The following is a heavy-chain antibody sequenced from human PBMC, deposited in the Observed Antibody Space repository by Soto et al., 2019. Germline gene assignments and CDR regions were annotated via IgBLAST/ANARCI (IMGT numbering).Heavy chain of an antibody. J-gene: IGHJ6*02. CDR1: GGTFSSYA. CDR3: ASPPPEGGAAAGYYYYGMDV. Sequence: ASVKVSCKASGGTFSSYAISWVRQAPGQGLEWMGGIIPIFGTANYAQKFQGRVTITADESTSTAYMELSSLRSEDTAVYYCASPPPEGGAAAGYYYYGMDVWGQGTTVTVSS. V-gene: IGHV1-69*13. D-gene: IGHD6-13*01. CDR2: IIPIFGTA.